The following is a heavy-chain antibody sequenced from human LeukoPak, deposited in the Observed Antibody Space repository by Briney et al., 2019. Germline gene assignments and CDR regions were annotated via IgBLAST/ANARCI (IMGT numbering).Heavy chain of an antibody. CDR2: ISGSGGST. Sequence: PGGSLRLFCAASGFTFSSHAMSWVRQAPGKGLEWVSAISGSGGSTYYADSVKGRFTISRDNSKNTLYLQMNSLRAEDTAVYYCAKGRRSMYSSDAFDIWGQGTMVTVSS. D-gene: IGHD6-13*01. V-gene: IGHV3-23*01. J-gene: IGHJ3*02. CDR3: AKGRRSMYSSDAFDI. CDR1: GFTFSSHA.